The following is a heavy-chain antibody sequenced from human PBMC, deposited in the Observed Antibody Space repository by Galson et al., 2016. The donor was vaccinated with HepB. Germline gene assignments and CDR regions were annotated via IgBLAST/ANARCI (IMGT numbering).Heavy chain of an antibody. J-gene: IGHJ3*02. V-gene: IGHV3-11*01. CDR3: ARDSLWDVFDI. Sequence: SLRLSCAASGFPFSDYYLYWIRQAPGKGLEWVSYISSSGSTIYYADSVKGRFTISRDNAKNSLYLQMNSLRAGDTAVYYCARDSLWDVFDIWGQGTMVTVSS. CDR2: ISSSGSTI. CDR1: GFPFSDYY. D-gene: IGHD3-16*02.